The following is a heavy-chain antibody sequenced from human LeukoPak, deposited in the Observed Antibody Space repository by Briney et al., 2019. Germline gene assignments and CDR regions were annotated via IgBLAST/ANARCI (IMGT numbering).Heavy chain of an antibody. CDR1: GFTFSSYA. V-gene: IGHV3-30-3*01. Sequence: GGSLRLSCAASGFTFSSYAMHWVRQAPGKELGWVAVISYDGSNKYYADSVKGRFTISRDNSKNTLYLQMNSLRAEDTAVYYCARDSSSGWYEVPDYWGQGTLVTVSS. D-gene: IGHD6-19*01. CDR2: ISYDGSNK. CDR3: ARDSSSGWYEVPDY. J-gene: IGHJ4*02.